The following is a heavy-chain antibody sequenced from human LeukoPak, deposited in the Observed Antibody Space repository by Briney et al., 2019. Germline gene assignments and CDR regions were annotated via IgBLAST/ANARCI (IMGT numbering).Heavy chain of an antibody. V-gene: IGHV1-18*01. D-gene: IGHD3-16*01. J-gene: IGHJ5*02. CDR3: ARPGGLRNNWFDP. CDR2: ISVYNGDT. CDR1: GYTFSSYG. Sequence: ASVKVSCKASGYTFSSYGISWVRQAPGQGLEWVGWISVYNGDTNYAQRLQGRITMTTDTSTSTAYMELRSLRSDDTAVYYCARPGGLRNNWFDPWGQGTLVTVSS.